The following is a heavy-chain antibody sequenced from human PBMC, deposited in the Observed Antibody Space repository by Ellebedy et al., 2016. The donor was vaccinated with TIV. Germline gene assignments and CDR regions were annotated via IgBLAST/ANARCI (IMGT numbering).Heavy chain of an antibody. J-gene: IGHJ4*02. CDR2: IYYSGST. V-gene: IGHV4-39*07. CDR3: ARTYGGSYYSDY. Sequence: SETLSLXXTVSGDSISSNTYWAWIRQPPGKGLEWIATIYYSGSTYYNPSLKSRVTISGDTSKHQFSLKLSSVTAADTAVYYCARTYGGSYYSDYWGQGTLVTVSS. CDR1: GDSISSNTY. D-gene: IGHD1-26*01.